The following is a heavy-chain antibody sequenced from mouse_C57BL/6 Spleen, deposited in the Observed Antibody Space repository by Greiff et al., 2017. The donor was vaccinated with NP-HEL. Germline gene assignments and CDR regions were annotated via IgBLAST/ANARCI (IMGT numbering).Heavy chain of an antibody. J-gene: IGHJ2*01. CDR3: AREDYGSSFDY. Sequence: EVQLQQSGAELVRPGSSVKMSCKTSGYTFTTYGINWVKQRPGQGLEWIGYIYIGNGYTVFNEKFKGKATLTSDTSSRTAYMQLSSLTSEDSAIYFCAREDYGSSFDYWGQGTTLIVSS. D-gene: IGHD1-1*01. V-gene: IGHV1-58*01. CDR2: IYIGNGYT. CDR1: GYTFTTYG.